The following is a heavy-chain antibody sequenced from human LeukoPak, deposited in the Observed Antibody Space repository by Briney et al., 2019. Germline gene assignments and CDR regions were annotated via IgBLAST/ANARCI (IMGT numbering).Heavy chain of an antibody. CDR2: ISSSGSTI. D-gene: IGHD3-10*02. V-gene: IGHV3-48*03. J-gene: IGHJ6*04. Sequence: LSLTCAVYGGSLSGYYWNWVRQAPGKGLEWVSYISSSGSTIYYADSVKGRFTISRDNAKNSLYLQMNSLRAEDTAVYYCAELGITMIGGVWGKGTTVTISS. CDR1: GGSLSGYY. CDR3: AELGITMIGGV.